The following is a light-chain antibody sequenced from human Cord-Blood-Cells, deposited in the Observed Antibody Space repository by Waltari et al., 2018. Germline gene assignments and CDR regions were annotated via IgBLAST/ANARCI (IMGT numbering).Light chain of an antibody. J-gene: IGLJ1*01. CDR3: SSYTSSSTFV. Sequence: QSALTQPASVSGSPGRSSTISCTGTSSDVGGFNYVSWYKQHPGKAPKLMIYDVSKRPSGVSNRFSGSKSGNTASLTISGLQAEDEADYSCSSYTSSSTFVFGTGTKVTVL. V-gene: IGLV2-14*01. CDR2: DVS. CDR1: SSDVGGFNY.